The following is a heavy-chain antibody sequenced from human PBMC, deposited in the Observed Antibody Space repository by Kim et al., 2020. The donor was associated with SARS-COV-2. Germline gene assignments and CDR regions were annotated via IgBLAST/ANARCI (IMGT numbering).Heavy chain of an antibody. V-gene: IGHV3-7*03. Sequence: GGSLRLSCGCSGFTLSTHWMSWVRQAPGQGLEWVANINEDGSEKNYVDSVRGRFTISRDNAKKSLYLQMNSLRAEDTAVYYCLKEEAAWGQGTLVTVSS. J-gene: IGHJ5*02. CDR3: LKEEAA. CDR2: INEDGSEK. D-gene: IGHD6-19*01. CDR1: GFTLSTHW.